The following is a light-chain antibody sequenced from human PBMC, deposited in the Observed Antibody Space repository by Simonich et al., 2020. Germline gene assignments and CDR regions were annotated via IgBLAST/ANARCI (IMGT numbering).Light chain of an antibody. CDR2: DVS. V-gene: IGLV2-14*03. J-gene: IGLJ3*02. Sequence: QSALTQPASVSGSPGQSITISCTGTSSDVGGYNYVSWYQQHPGQAPKLMLYDVSNRPSGASNRCSGSKSGNTASLTISGLQAEDEADYYCSSYTSSSTFWVFGGGTKLTVL. CDR1: SSDVGGYNY. CDR3: SSYTSSSTFWV.